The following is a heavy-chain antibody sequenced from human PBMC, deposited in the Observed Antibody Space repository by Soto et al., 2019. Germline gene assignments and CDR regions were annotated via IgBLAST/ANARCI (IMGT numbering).Heavy chain of an antibody. V-gene: IGHV3-21*01. CDR3: ASHSDYCDSTSCYNY. J-gene: IGHJ4*02. CDR1: GFTFSTHS. CDR2: ISSSSSFI. D-gene: IGHD2-2*02. Sequence: GGSLRLSCGASGFTFSTHSMNWVRQAPGKGLEWVSSISSSSSFIDYADSVKGRFTISRDNAKNSLYLHMSSLRVEDTGVYYCASHSDYCDSTSCYNYWGQGTLVTVSS.